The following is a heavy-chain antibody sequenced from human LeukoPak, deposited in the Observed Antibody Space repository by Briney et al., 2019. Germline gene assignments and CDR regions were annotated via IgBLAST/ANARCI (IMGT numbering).Heavy chain of an antibody. Sequence: SETLSLTCTVSGGSISSSSYYWSWIRQPPGKGLEWIGYIYYSGSTNYNPSLKSRVTISVDTSKNQFSLKLSSVTAADTAVYYCAGGSSSWLYYYYYYMDVWGEGTTVTISS. J-gene: IGHJ6*03. CDR1: GGSISSSSYY. CDR2: IYYSGST. CDR3: AGGSSSWLYYYYYYMDV. V-gene: IGHV4-61*01. D-gene: IGHD6-13*01.